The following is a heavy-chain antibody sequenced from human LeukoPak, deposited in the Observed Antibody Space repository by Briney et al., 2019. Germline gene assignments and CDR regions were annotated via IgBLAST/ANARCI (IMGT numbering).Heavy chain of an antibody. CDR1: GGSISSSNW. D-gene: IGHD6-13*01. CDR2: IYHSGST. V-gene: IGHV4-4*02. Sequence: SETLSLTCAVSGGSISSSNWWSWVRQPPGKGLEWIGEIYHSGSTNYNPSLKSRVTISVDKSKNQFSLKLSSVTAADTAVYYCAGRLKGQQLDPDTADYYYGMDVWGQGTTVTVSS. CDR3: AGRLKGQQLDPDTADYYYGMDV. J-gene: IGHJ6*02.